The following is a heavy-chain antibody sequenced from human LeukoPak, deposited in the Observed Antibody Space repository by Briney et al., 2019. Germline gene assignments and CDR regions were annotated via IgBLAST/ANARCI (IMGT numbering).Heavy chain of an antibody. CDR2: IYNSGST. Sequence: SETLSLTCTVSGGSISSYYWSWIRQPPGKGLEWIGYIYNSGSTNYNPSLKSRVTISVDTSKNQFSLKLSSVTAADTAVYYCARDGGTMVREVYYYYGMDVWGQGTTVTVSS. D-gene: IGHD3-10*01. J-gene: IGHJ6*02. CDR1: GGSISSYY. V-gene: IGHV4-59*01. CDR3: ARDGGTMVREVYYYYGMDV.